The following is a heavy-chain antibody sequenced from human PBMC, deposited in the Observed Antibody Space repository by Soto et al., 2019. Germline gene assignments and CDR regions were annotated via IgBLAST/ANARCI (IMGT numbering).Heavy chain of an antibody. D-gene: IGHD2-2*01. V-gene: IGHV4-30-4*01. CDR3: ARRPDARRWYGFDP. Sequence: SETLSLTCTVSGDSISSGDYYWSWIRQPPGKGLEWIGCIYYSGNTYYNPSLKRRFSISVDTSKNQFSLKLSSVTAADTAVYYCARRPDARRWYGFDPWGQGTLVTVS. CDR2: IYYSGNT. CDR1: GDSISSGDYY. J-gene: IGHJ5*02.